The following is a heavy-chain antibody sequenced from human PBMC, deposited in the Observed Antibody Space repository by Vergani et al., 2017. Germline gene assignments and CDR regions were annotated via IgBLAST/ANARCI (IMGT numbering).Heavy chain of an antibody. CDR1: GFIFSSYG. J-gene: IGHJ4*02. CDR3: ARDTVTGSRYFDY. D-gene: IGHD6-19*01. Sequence: QVQLVESGGGVVQPGTSLRLSCAASGFIFSSYGMHWVRQAPGKGLEWVAVIWFDGNNKYYADSVNGRFTVSRDNSKYTLYLQMNSLRPEDTAVYYCARDTVTGSRYFDYWGQGTLVTVSS. V-gene: IGHV3-33*01. CDR2: IWFDGNNK.